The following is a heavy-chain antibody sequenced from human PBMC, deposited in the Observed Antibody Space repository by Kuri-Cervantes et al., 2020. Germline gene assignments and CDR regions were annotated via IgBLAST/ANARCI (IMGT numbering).Heavy chain of an antibody. D-gene: IGHD2-2*02. J-gene: IGHJ2*01. CDR1: GFSFSTYW. Sequence: GGSLRLSCVASGFSFSTYWMSWVRQAPGKGLEWVATIKQDGSEKYYVDSVKGRFTISRDNAKNSLYLQMNSLRAEDTAVYYCARARSQYQLLYCFDLWGRGTLVTVSS. V-gene: IGHV3-7*01. CDR2: IKQDGSEK. CDR3: ARARSQYQLLYCFDL.